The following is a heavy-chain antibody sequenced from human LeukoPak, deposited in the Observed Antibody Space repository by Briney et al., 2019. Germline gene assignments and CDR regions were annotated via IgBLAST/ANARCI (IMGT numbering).Heavy chain of an antibody. Sequence: PGGSLRLSCAASGFTFSSYWMTLVRQAPGKGLEWVANIKQDGSEENYVDSVKGRFTISRDSAKNSLNLQMNSLRVEDTAIYHCARVHTLNDRSGYRPPDYWGQGTLVTVSS. CDR3: ARVHTLNDRSGYRPPDY. CDR2: IKQDGSEE. D-gene: IGHD3-22*01. CDR1: GFTFSSYW. V-gene: IGHV3-7*01. J-gene: IGHJ4*02.